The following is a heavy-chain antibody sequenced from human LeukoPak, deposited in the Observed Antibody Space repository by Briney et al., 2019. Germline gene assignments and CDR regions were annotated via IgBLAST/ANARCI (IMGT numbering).Heavy chain of an antibody. Sequence: GGSLRLSCAASGFTFSNAWMNWFRQAPGKGLEWVGRIKSKTDGGTTDYAAPVKGRFTISRDDSKNTLYLQMNSLKTEDTAVYYCTTDGLDVEWELPSSWGQGTMVTVSS. CDR3: TTDGLDVEWELPSS. V-gene: IGHV3-15*07. CDR1: GFTFSNAW. J-gene: IGHJ3*01. CDR2: IKSKTDGGTT. D-gene: IGHD1-26*01.